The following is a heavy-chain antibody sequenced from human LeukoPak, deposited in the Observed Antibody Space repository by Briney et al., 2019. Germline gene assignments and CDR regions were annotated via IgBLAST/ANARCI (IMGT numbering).Heavy chain of an antibody. CDR3: ARSRGWFYYYYMDV. D-gene: IGHD2-15*01. CDR1: GGSFSGYY. V-gene: IGHV4-34*01. J-gene: IGHJ6*03. CDR2: INHSGST. Sequence: PSETLSLTCAVYGGSFSGYYWSWIRQPPGKGLEWIGEINHSGSTNYNPSLKSRVTISVDTSKNQFSLKLSSVTAADTAVYYCARSRGWFYYYYMDVWGKGTTVTVSS.